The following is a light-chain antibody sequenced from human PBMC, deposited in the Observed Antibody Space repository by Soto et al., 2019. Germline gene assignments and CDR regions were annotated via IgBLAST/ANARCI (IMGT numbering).Light chain of an antibody. CDR1: QNIRSR. CDR2: DAS. CDR3: QQYHSYWT. Sequence: PITQSQSNLSASVGDRVTITCRASQNIRSRLAWFQQKPGKAPKLRIYDASSLESGVPQRFSGSGSGTEFTLTISSLQTDEFSTYDCQQYHSYWTVGQGTKVDIK. V-gene: IGKV1-5*01. J-gene: IGKJ1*01.